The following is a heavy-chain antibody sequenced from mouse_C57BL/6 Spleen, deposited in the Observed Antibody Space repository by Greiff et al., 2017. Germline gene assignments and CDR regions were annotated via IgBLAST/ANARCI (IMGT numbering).Heavy chain of an antibody. V-gene: IGHV5-6*01. CDR2: ISSGGSYT. Sequence: EVQVVESGGDLVKPGGSLKLSCAASGFTFSSYGMSWVRQTPDKRLEWVATISSGGSYTYYPDSVKGRFTISRDNAKNTLYLQMSSLKSEDTAMYYCARHKYYGSSLTYYFDYWGQGTTLTVSS. J-gene: IGHJ2*01. CDR3: ARHKYYGSSLTYYFDY. D-gene: IGHD1-1*01. CDR1: GFTFSSYG.